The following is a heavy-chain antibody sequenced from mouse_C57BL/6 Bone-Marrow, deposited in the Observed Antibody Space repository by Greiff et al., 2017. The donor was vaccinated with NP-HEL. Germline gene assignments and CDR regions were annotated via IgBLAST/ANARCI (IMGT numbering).Heavy chain of an antibody. CDR2: IDPEDGDT. Sequence: EVQLQQSGAELVKPGASVKLSCTASGFNIKDYYMHWVKQRTEQGLEWIGRIDPEDGDTKYAPKFQGKATITADPSSNTAYLQPSSLTSEDTAVYYCARGSSYEAWFAYWGQGTLGTVSA. CDR3: ARGSSYEAWFAY. J-gene: IGHJ3*01. CDR1: GFNIKDYY. V-gene: IGHV14-2*01. D-gene: IGHD1-1*01.